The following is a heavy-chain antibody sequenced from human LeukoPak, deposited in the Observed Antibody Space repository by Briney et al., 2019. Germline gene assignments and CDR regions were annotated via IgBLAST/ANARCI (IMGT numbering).Heavy chain of an antibody. CDR2: IKQDGSEK. J-gene: IGHJ4*02. CDR1: GFTFSSYW. D-gene: IGHD3-22*01. V-gene: IGHV3-7*01. Sequence: GGSLRLSCAASGFTFSSYWMNWVRQAPGKGLEWVANIKQDGSEKYYVDSVKGRFTISRDNAKNSLYLQMNSLRAEDTAVYYCARDVHYYYDSSGLDYWGQGTLVTVSS. CDR3: ARDVHYYYDSSGLDY.